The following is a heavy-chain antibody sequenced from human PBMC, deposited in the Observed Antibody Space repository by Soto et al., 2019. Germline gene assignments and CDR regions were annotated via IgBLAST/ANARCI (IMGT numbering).Heavy chain of an antibody. V-gene: IGHV3-30*18. Sequence: PWGSLRLSCSASGFTFSNYGIHWFRQAPGKGLEWVALISYHGSYKFYADSVKGRFTISRDNSKNTLYLQMNSLRAEDTAVYYCAKETSTDGLYGMDVWGPGTTVTVSS. CDR3: AKETSTDGLYGMDV. CDR1: GFTFSNYG. D-gene: IGHD1-1*01. CDR2: ISYHGSYK. J-gene: IGHJ6*02.